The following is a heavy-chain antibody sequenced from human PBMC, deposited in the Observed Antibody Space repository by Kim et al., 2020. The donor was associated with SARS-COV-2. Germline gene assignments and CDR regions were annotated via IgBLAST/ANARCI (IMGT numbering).Heavy chain of an antibody. J-gene: IGHJ1*01. CDR2: LRQDASGK. D-gene: IGHD5-12*01. Sequence: GGSLRLSCAASGFTFSNYWMSWVRQAPGKGLEWVATLRQDASGKFYVDSVKGRFTISSDNAENSLFLHMSSLRAEDTAVYYCARSISNIEAPRIGVYFHRGGQGPRVTLSS. CDR3: ARSISNIEAPRIGVYFHR. V-gene: IGHV3-7*01. CDR1: GFTFSNYW.